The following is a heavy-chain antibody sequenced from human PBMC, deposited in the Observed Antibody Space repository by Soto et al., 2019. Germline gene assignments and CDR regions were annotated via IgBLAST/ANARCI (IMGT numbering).Heavy chain of an antibody. CDR2: IKQDGSEK. Sequence: PGGSLRLSCAASGFTFSSYWMSWVRQAPGKGLEWVANIKQDGSEKYYVDSVKGRFTISRDNAKNSLYLQMNSLRAEDTAVYYCERDGRGEGELYLLEYYYGMDVWGQGTTVTVSS. CDR3: ERDGRGEGELYLLEYYYGMDV. CDR1: GFTFSSYW. V-gene: IGHV3-7*01. J-gene: IGHJ6*02. D-gene: IGHD3-10*01.